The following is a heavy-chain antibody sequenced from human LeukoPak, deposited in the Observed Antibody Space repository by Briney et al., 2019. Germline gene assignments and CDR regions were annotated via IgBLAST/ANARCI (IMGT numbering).Heavy chain of an antibody. V-gene: IGHV3-21*04. CDR1: GFTFSSYS. CDR3: AKLVVVPAAMGSNFDY. CDR2: ISSSSSFI. D-gene: IGHD2-2*01. Sequence: PGGSLRLSCAASGFTFSSYSMNWVRQAPGKGLEWVSSISSSSSFIYYADSVKGRFTISRDNAKNSLYLQMNSLRAEDTAVYYCAKLVVVPAAMGSNFDYWGQGTLVTVSS. J-gene: IGHJ4*02.